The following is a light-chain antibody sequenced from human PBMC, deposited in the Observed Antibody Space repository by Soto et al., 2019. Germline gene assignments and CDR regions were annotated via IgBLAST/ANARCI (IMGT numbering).Light chain of an antibody. V-gene: IGLV2-14*01. J-gene: IGLJ2*01. CDR1: SSDVGGYNY. Sequence: QSALTQPASVSGSPGQSITISCTGTSSDVGGYNYVSWYQQHPGKAPKLMIYEVSNRPSGVSNRFSGSKSGNTASLTISGLQSADEADYYCCSYTSSSTLVFGGGTKVTVL. CDR3: CSYTSSSTLV. CDR2: EVS.